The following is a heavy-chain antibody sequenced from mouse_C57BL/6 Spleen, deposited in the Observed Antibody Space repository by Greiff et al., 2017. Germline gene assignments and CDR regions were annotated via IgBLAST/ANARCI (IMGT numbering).Heavy chain of an antibody. J-gene: IGHJ3*01. CDR2: IRNKANGYTT. V-gene: IGHV7-3*01. Sequence: EVHLVESGGGLVQPGGSLSLSCAASGFTFTDYYMSWVRQPPGKALEWLGFIRNKANGYTTEYSASVKGRFTISRDNSQSILYLQMNALRAEDSATYYCARYGGGYGNGPWFAYWGQGTLVTVSA. CDR3: ARYGGGYGNGPWFAY. CDR1: GFTFTDYY. D-gene: IGHD2-10*02.